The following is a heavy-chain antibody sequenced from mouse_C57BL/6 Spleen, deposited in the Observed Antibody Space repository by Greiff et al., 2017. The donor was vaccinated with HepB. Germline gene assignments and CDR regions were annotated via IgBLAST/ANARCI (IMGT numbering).Heavy chain of an antibody. D-gene: IGHD2-1*01. V-gene: IGHV1-64*01. Sequence: VKLQQPGAELVKPGASVKLSCKASGYTFTSYWMHWVKQRPGQGLEWIGMIHPNSGSTNYNEKFKSKATLTVDKSSSTAYMQLSSLTSEDSAVYYCARDYGNYFFDYWGQGTTLTVSS. CDR3: ARDYGNYFFDY. CDR1: GYTFTSYW. J-gene: IGHJ2*01. CDR2: IHPNSGST.